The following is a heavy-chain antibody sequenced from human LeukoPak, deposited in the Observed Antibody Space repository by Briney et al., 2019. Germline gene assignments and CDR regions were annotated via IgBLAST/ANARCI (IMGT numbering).Heavy chain of an antibody. CDR1: GGSFSGYY. V-gene: IGHV4-34*01. Sequence: SETLSLTCTVYGGSFSGYYWSWIRQPPGKGLEWIGEINHSGSTNYNPSLKSRVTISVDTSKNQFSLKLSSVTAADTAVYYCARRRGIAAAGKIDYWGQGTLVTVSS. J-gene: IGHJ4*02. D-gene: IGHD6-13*01. CDR2: INHSGST. CDR3: ARRRGIAAAGKIDY.